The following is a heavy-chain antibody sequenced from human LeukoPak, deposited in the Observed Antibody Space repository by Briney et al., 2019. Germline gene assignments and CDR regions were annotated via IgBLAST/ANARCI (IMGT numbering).Heavy chain of an antibody. J-gene: IGHJ5*02. CDR1: GFTVSSNY. CDR3: ARWEGSGWHLA. V-gene: IGHV3-48*02. Sequence: GGSLRLSCAASGFTVSSNYMNWVRQAPGKGLEWVAHSSYDRTTIYYADSVKDRFTISRDNAENSLYLQMNSLRDEDTAVYYCARWEGSGWHLAWGQGTLVTVSS. CDR2: SSYDRTTI. D-gene: IGHD6-19*01.